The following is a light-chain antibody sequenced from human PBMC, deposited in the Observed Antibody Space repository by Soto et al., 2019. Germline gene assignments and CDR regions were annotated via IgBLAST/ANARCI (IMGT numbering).Light chain of an antibody. CDR3: SSYTSDSTFLI. V-gene: IGLV2-14*01. Sequence: QSALTQPASVSGSPGQSISISCTGTSSDVGPYNYVSWYQQHPDKAPKLMIFEVSNRPSGVSNRFSGSKSGYTASLTISGLQPEDEAEYYCSSYTSDSTFLIFGGGTQLTVL. CDR2: EVS. J-gene: IGLJ2*01. CDR1: SSDVGPYNY.